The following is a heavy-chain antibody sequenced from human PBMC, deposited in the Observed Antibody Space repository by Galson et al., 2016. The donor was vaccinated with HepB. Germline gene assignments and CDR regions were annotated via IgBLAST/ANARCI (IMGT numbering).Heavy chain of an antibody. V-gene: IGHV4-39*01. J-gene: IGHJ5*02. CDR2: MYHSGNT. Sequence: SETLSLTCTVSGGSITSESHYWGWIRQSPGKGLEWIANMYHSGNTFYNPSLKSRVTMNVDASRNQFTLTLTSVTATDTAGYYCARWLLLIQGRGIAGFEPCGQGTLVTVSS. CDR1: GGSITSESHY. CDR3: ARWLLLIQGRGIAGFEP. D-gene: IGHD3-10*01.